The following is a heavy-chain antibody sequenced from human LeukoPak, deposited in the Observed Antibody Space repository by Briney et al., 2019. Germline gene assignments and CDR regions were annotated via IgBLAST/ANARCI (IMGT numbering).Heavy chain of an antibody. Sequence: PSVKVSCKASGYTFTGYYMHWVPQAPGQGLEWMGWIKPNNGGTNYAQKFHGRVTMTRDTSISTAYMELSRLRSDDTAVYYCARARGDSVVVPAAIWFDPWGQGTLVTVSS. D-gene: IGHD2-2*01. CDR1: GYTFTGYY. CDR3: ARARGDSVVVPAAIWFDP. V-gene: IGHV1-2*02. CDR2: IKPNNGGT. J-gene: IGHJ5*02.